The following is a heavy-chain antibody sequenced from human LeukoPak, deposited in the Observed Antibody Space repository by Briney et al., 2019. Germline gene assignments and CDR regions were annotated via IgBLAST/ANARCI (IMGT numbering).Heavy chain of an antibody. V-gene: IGHV3-23*01. CDR1: GFTFSSYA. CDR3: AKWDIVRGAFDI. D-gene: IGHD2-15*01. J-gene: IGHJ3*02. Sequence: GGSLRLSCAASGFTFSSYAMSWVRQAPGKGLEWVSAISGSGGSTYYADSVKGRFAISRDNSKNTLYLQMNSLRAEDTAVYYCAKWDIVRGAFDIWGQGTMVTVSS. CDR2: ISGSGGST.